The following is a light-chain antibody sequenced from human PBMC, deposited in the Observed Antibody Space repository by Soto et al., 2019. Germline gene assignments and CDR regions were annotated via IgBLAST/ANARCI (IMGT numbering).Light chain of an antibody. CDR1: SSDICGYNS. V-gene: IGLV2-8*01. J-gene: IGLJ1*01. Sequence: QSVLTQSPSASGSPGQSVTISCTGTSSDICGYNSVSWYQQHPGKAPKVMIYDVTKRPSGVPDRFSGSKSGNTASLTVSALQAEDEADYYCSSYTDRKNLVFGTGTKVTVL. CDR2: DVT. CDR3: SSYTDRKNLV.